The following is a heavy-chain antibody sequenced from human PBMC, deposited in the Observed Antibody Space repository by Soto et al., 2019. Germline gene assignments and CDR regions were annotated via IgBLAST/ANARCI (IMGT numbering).Heavy chain of an antibody. CDR2: INVGNDNT. J-gene: IGHJ6*04. V-gene: IGHV1-3*01. CDR3: ARGSFYDFWSGYYPYGMDV. CDR1: GYIFSSYA. D-gene: IGHD3-3*01. Sequence: ASVKVSCKASGYIFSSYAMHWVRQAPGQRLEWMGWINVGNDNTKYSQKFQGRVTITRDTSASTAYMELSSLRSEDTGVYYCARGSFYDFWSGYYPYGMDVWGKGTTVTVSS.